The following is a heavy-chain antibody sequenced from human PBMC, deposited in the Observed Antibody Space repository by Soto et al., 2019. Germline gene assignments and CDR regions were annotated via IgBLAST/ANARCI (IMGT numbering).Heavy chain of an antibody. Sequence: QVQLVQSGAEVKKPGASVKVSCKASGYTFTGYYMHWVRQAPGQGLEWMGWINPNSGGTNYAQKLQGWVTMTRDTSISTAYMEVSRLRSDDTAVYYCARVSVEMATYDAFDIWGQGTMVTVSS. CDR2: INPNSGGT. J-gene: IGHJ3*02. CDR1: GYTFTGYY. D-gene: IGHD5-12*01. CDR3: ARVSVEMATYDAFDI. V-gene: IGHV1-2*04.